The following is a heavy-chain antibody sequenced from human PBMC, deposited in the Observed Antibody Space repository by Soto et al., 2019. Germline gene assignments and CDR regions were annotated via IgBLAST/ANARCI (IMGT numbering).Heavy chain of an antibody. D-gene: IGHD3-10*01. CDR2: IYYSGGT. Sequence: LSLTCIVSGGSINNYYWSWIRQSPGKGLEWIGYIYYSGGTNYNPSLKSRVTISVDTSKNQFSLKLNSVTAADTAVYYCARITDYYGSGSYNWFDPWGQGTLVTVSS. J-gene: IGHJ5*02. CDR1: GGSINNYY. CDR3: ARITDYYGSGSYNWFDP. V-gene: IGHV4-59*13.